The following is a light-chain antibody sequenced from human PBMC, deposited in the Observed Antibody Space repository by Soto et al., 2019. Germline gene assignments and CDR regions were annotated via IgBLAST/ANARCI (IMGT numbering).Light chain of an antibody. V-gene: IGKV1-5*03. CDR2: EAS. J-gene: IGKJ1*01. CDR1: QSISSW. CDR3: QHRT. Sequence: DIQMTQSPSTLSASVGDRVTITCRASQSISSWLAWYQQKPGKAPKLLIYEASRLESGVPSRFSGSGSGTEFALTISSLQPDDCATYYCQHRTFGQGTKV.